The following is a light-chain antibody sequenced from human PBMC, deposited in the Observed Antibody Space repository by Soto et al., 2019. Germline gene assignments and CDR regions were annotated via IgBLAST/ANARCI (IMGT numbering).Light chain of an antibody. J-gene: IGKJ1*01. CDR1: QSISTW. CDR2: KAS. CDR3: KQYNTYPGT. Sequence: DLQMTQSPSTLSASVGDRVTITCRASQSISTWLAWYQQKPGKAPKLLIYKASSLESGVPSRFSGSGSGTEFALTISSLQPDDFATYYCKQYNTYPGTFGQGTKVEIK. V-gene: IGKV1-5*03.